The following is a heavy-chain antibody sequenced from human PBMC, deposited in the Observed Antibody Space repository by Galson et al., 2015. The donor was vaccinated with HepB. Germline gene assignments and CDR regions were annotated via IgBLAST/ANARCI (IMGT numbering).Heavy chain of an antibody. J-gene: IGHJ4*02. V-gene: IGHV3-30-3*01. Sequence: SLRLSCAASGFTFSSYAMHWVRQAPGKGLEWVAIISYDGSNQYYGDSVKGRFTISRDNSKNTLFLQMNSLRAEDTAVYYCARSSSGWSYYFDYWGQGTLVTVSS. D-gene: IGHD6-19*01. CDR3: ARSSSGWSYYFDY. CDR1: GFTFSSYA. CDR2: ISYDGSNQ.